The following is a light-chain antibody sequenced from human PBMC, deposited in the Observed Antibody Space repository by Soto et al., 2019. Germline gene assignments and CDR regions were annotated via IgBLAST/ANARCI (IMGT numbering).Light chain of an antibody. J-gene: IGLJ3*02. CDR2: SNN. Sequence: QSVLTQPPSASATPGQRVTISCSGSSSNIGRRTVNWYQHLPGTAPKLLIHSNNQRPSGVPERFSGSKSGTSASLPISGLQSEDEAHYNGATWDDTLNSWVFGGGTKPTVL. CDR3: ATWDDTLNSWV. V-gene: IGLV1-44*01. CDR1: SSNIGRRT.